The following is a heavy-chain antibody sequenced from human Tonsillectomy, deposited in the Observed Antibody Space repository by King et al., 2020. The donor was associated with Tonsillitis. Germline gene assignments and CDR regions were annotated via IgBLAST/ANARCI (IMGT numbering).Heavy chain of an antibody. D-gene: IGHD2-21*01. Sequence: VQLVESGGGVVQPGRSLRLSCAASGFTFRTYAIHWVRQAPGKGLEWVAVISYDGNNKYYADSVKGRFTISRDNSKNTLYVQMNSLRAEDTAVYYCARGGSMWYFDYWGQGTLVTVSS. CDR3: ARGGSMWYFDY. J-gene: IGHJ4*02. V-gene: IGHV3-30*14. CDR1: GFTFRTYA. CDR2: ISYDGNNK.